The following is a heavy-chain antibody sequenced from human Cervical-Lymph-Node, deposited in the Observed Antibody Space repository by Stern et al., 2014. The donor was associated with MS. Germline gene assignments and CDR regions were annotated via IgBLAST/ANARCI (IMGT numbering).Heavy chain of an antibody. CDR1: GFTFRHYW. J-gene: IGHJ4*02. Sequence: EVQLVESGGGLVQPGGSLRLSCVASGFTFRHYWMHWVRQGPGKGLVWVGRINRDGTTITHADSVKGRFTISRDNAKNTLYLQMNSLRVEDTAVYYCTKDTYGPEDYWGQGTSVTVSS. D-gene: IGHD3-10*01. CDR2: INRDGTTI. CDR3: TKDTYGPEDY. V-gene: IGHV3-74*02.